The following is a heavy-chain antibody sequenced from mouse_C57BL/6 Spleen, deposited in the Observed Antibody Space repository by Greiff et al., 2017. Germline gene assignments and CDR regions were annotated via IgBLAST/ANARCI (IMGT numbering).Heavy chain of an antibody. CDR3: ARYSYYGSSLDY. D-gene: IGHD1-1*01. Sequence: QVQLQQSGAELVRPGTSVKVSCKASGYAFTNYLIEWVKQRPGQGLEWIGVINPGSGGTNYNEKFKGKATLTADKSSSTAYMQLSSLTSEDSAVYFCARYSYYGSSLDYWGQGTTLTVSS. CDR2: INPGSGGT. CDR1: GYAFTNYL. J-gene: IGHJ2*01. V-gene: IGHV1-54*01.